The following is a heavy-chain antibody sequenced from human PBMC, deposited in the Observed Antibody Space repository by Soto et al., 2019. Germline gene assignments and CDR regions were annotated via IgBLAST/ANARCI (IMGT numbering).Heavy chain of an antibody. J-gene: IGHJ4*02. CDR1: GGTFSSYA. Sequence: GASVQVSCTASGGTFSSYAISWVRQAPGQGPEWMGGIIPIFGTANYAQKFQGRVTITADESTSTAYMELSSLRSEDTAVYYCANSLRITGPFVYWCQGTLVTVSS. V-gene: IGHV1-69*13. CDR3: ANSLRITGPFVY. D-gene: IGHD1-20*01. CDR2: IIPIFGTA.